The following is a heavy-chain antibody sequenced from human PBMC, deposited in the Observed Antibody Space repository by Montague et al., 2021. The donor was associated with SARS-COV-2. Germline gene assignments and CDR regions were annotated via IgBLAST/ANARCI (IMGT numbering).Heavy chain of an antibody. CDR2: IYYSGST. CDR1: GGSISSRSYY. V-gene: IGHV4-39*01. D-gene: IGHD4-23*01. Sequence: SETLSLTCTVSGGSISSRSYYWGWIRQPPGKGLEWIGSIYYSGSTYYNPSLKSRVTISVDTSKNQFSLKLSSVTAADTAVYYCARLRGDYGGTYDTFDIWGQGTMVIVSS. CDR3: ARLRGDYGGTYDTFDI. J-gene: IGHJ3*02.